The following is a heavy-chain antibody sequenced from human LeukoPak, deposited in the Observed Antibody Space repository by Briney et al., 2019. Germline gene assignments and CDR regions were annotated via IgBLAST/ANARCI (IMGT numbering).Heavy chain of an antibody. J-gene: IGHJ4*02. CDR2: IYYSGST. D-gene: IGHD2-21*02. Sequence: SETLSLTCTVSGGSISSGGYYWSWIRQHPGKGLEWIGYIYYSGSTYYNPSLKSRVTISVDTSKNQFSLKLSSVTAADTAVYYCARGLAEVVTQGSSARPGNFDYWGQGTLVTVSS. CDR1: GGSISSGGYY. CDR3: ARGLAEVVTQGSSARPGNFDY. V-gene: IGHV4-31*03.